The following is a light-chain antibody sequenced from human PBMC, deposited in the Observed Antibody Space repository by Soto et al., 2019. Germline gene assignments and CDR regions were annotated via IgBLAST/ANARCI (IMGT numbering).Light chain of an antibody. Sequence: APTFPASRCGGPCPGVTLSPPWNSSEDVGYNYVSWYQQHPGKAPKFMIYDVSNRPSGVSNRFSGSKSGNTASLTISGLQAEDEADYYCCSYTTSNTRQIVFGTGTKVTVL. CDR2: DVS. CDR3: CSYTTSNTRQIV. V-gene: IGLV2-14*01. J-gene: IGLJ1*01. CDR1: SSEDVGYNY.